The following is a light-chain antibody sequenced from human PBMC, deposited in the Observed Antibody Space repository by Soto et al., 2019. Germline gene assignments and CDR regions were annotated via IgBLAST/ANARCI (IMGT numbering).Light chain of an antibody. Sequence: EVVLKHSLGALSLSTEERATLSCRASQSVSSSYLACYQQKPGQAPRLLIYGASSRATGIPDRFSGSGSGTDFTLTISRLEPEDFAVYYCQQRSTSITFGQGTRLEIK. CDR1: QSVSSSY. J-gene: IGKJ5*01. CDR3: QQRSTSIT. CDR2: GAS. V-gene: IGKV3D-20*02.